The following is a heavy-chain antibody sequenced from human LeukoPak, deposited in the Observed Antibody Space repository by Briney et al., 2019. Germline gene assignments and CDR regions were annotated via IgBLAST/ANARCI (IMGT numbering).Heavy chain of an antibody. V-gene: IGHV3-23*01. CDR3: AKPGYSGRYMGSFDY. Sequence: GGSLRLSCAASGFTFSSYAMSWVRQAPGKGLEWVSAISSNSAYIYYADSVKGRFTISRDNSKNTLYLQMNSLRAEDTAVYYCAKPGYSGRYMGSFDYWGQGTLVTVSS. J-gene: IGHJ4*02. CDR2: ISSNSAYI. CDR1: GFTFSSYA. D-gene: IGHD1-26*01.